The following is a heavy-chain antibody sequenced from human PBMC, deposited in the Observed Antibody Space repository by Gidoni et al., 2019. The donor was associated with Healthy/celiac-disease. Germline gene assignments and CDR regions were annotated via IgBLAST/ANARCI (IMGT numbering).Heavy chain of an antibody. CDR3: ARDRLGSDYGDHWDYYYYYMDV. J-gene: IGHJ6*03. V-gene: IGHV3-21*01. CDR1: GFTFSSYS. Sequence: EVQLVESGGGLVKPGGSLRLSCAASGFTFSSYSMNWVRQAPGKGLEWVSSISSSSSYIYYADSVKGRFTISRDNAKNSLYLQMNSLRAEDTAVYYCARDRLGSDYGDHWDYYYYYMDVWGKGTTVTVSS. CDR2: ISSSSSYI. D-gene: IGHD4-17*01.